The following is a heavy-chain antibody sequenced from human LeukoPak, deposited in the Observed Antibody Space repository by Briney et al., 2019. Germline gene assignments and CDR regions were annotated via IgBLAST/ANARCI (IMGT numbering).Heavy chain of an antibody. CDR3: ARWEIRGTAHQLDY. D-gene: IGHD1-7*01. Sequence: PGGSLRLSCAASGFTFSSYWMSWVRQAPGKGLEWVANIKQDGSEKYYVDSVKGRFTISRDNAKNSMHLQMNSLRAEDTAVYYCARWEIRGTAHQLDYWGQGTLVTVSS. CDR2: IKQDGSEK. V-gene: IGHV3-7*01. J-gene: IGHJ4*02. CDR1: GFTFSSYW.